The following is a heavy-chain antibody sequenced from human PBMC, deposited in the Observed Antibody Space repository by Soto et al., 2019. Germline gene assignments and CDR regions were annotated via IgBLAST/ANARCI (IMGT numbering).Heavy chain of an antibody. D-gene: IGHD6-19*01. V-gene: IGHV3-30*18. CDR3: VKDGSSGWPYFDDMDV. Sequence: QVQLVESGGGVVQPGRSLRLSCAASGFTFSSYGMHWVRQAPGKGLERVAVILYDGSKKYYADSVKGRFTISRDNSKNTLYLQMSSLRAEDTALYYCVKDGSSGWPYFDDMDVWGQGTTVTVSS. CDR1: GFTFSSYG. CDR2: ILYDGSKK. J-gene: IGHJ6*02.